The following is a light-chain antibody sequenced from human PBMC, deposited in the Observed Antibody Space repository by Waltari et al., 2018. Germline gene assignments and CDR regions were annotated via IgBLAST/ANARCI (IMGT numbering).Light chain of an antibody. CDR2: WAA. CDR1: QSVLHTNHKHY. Sequence: DIVMTQSPDSLGVSLGERATINCKSSQSVLHTNHKHYLAWSRPKPGQPPKLPIYWAATREVGVPDRFSGSGSGTSFTLTISSLQAEDVAVYYCQQYYSTPNTFGQGTKLEIK. V-gene: IGKV4-1*01. CDR3: QQYYSTPNT. J-gene: IGKJ2*01.